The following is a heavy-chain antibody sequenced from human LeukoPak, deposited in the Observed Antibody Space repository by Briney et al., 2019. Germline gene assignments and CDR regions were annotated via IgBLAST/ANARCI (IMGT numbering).Heavy chain of an antibody. CDR1: GFTFSSYN. V-gene: IGHV3-21*01. CDR2: ISTSSSYI. CDR3: ARSKVAGTSDY. D-gene: IGHD6-19*01. Sequence: GGSLRLSCAASGFTFSSYNMNWVRQAPGKGLEWVSTISTSSSYIYYADSVKGRFTISRDNGKNSLYLQMSSLRAGDTAVYYCARSKVAGTSDYWGQGTLVAVSS. J-gene: IGHJ4*02.